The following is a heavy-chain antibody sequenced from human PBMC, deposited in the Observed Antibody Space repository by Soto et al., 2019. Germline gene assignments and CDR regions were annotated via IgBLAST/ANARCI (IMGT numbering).Heavy chain of an antibody. D-gene: IGHD3-10*01. CDR1: GYTFTSYD. J-gene: IGHJ6*02. CDR2: MNPNSGNT. Sequence: QVQLVQSGAEVKKPGASVKVSCKASGYTFTSYDINWVRQATGQGLEWMGWMNPNSGNTGYAQKFQGRVTMTRNTSISTADMELSSLRSEDTAVYYCARALSRGDYYYYGMDVWGQGTTVTVSS. V-gene: IGHV1-8*01. CDR3: ARALSRGDYYYYGMDV.